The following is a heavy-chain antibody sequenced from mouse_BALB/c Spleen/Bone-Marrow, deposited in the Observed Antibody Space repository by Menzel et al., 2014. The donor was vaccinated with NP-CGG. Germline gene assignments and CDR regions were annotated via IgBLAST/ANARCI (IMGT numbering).Heavy chain of an antibody. CDR2: IAPYSGGT. V-gene: IGHV1S135*01. Sequence: VQLQQSGPELVTPGASVKVSCKASGYAFTNYNMNWVKQSHGKSLEWVGYIAPYSGGTNYNQKFRGKATLTVDKSSSTAYMHLNSLTSDDSAVYYCSRGVLAYFDYWGQGTTLTVSS. CDR1: GYAFTNYN. D-gene: IGHD2-14*01. J-gene: IGHJ2*01. CDR3: SRGVLAYFDY.